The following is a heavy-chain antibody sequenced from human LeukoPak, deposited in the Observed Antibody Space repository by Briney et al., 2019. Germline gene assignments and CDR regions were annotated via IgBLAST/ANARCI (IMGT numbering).Heavy chain of an antibody. V-gene: IGHV4-39*01. J-gene: IGHJ4*02. CDR3: AKGAFYCSSTSCCGTRLYYFDY. Sequence: PSETLSLTCTVSGGSISSSRDYWGWIRQPPGKGLEWIGGIYYSGSTYYNPSLKSRVTISVDTSKNQFSLKLSSVTAADTAVYYCAKGAFYCSSTSCCGTRLYYFDYWGQGTLVTVSS. CDR1: GGSISSSRDY. D-gene: IGHD2-2*01. CDR2: IYYSGST.